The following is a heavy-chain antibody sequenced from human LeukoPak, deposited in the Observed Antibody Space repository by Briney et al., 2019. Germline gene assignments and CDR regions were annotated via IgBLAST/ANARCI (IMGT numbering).Heavy chain of an antibody. V-gene: IGHV3-74*01. Sequence: GGSLRLSCAASGFTFNSYWMHWVRQAPGKGLVWVSRVSTDGRTTTYADSVKGRFTISRDNAKNTLHLQMNSLRAEDTAVYYCAKERRFLSSGWVDYWGQGTLVTVSS. J-gene: IGHJ4*02. CDR3: AKERRFLSSGWVDY. CDR1: GFTFNSYW. CDR2: VSTDGRTT. D-gene: IGHD6-19*01.